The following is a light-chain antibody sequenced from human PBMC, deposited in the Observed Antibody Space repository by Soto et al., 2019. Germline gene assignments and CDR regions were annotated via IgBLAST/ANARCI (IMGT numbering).Light chain of an antibody. Sequence: IQMTQSPSTLPSSVGDRLTLTWRANQSISTWVAWYKQKPGKAPKLLIYAASNLQSGVPSRFSGSGFGTDFTLTISSLKPEDFETYYCQQSSSTPITFGQGTRLEI. CDR2: AAS. CDR1: QSISTW. J-gene: IGKJ5*01. CDR3: QQSSSTPIT. V-gene: IGKV1-39*01.